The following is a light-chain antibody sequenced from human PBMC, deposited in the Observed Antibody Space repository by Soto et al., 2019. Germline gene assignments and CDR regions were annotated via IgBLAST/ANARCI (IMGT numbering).Light chain of an antibody. CDR3: QQYGSSPPFT. CDR1: QSVSSSY. V-gene: IGKV3-20*01. Sequence: EIVWTQSPGTLSLSPGERATLSCSASQSVSSSYLAWYQQKPGQAPRLLIYGASTRATGIPDRFSGSGSGTDVTLTISRLEPEDFAVYYCQQYGSSPPFTFGPGTKVDIK. J-gene: IGKJ3*01. CDR2: GAS.